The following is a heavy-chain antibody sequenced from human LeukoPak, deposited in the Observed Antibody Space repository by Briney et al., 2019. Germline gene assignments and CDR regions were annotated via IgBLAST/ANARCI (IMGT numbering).Heavy chain of an antibody. V-gene: IGHV4-61*01. J-gene: IGHJ4*02. CDR2: IYYSGST. D-gene: IGHD1-26*01. Sequence: SETLSLTCTVSGGSISSGSYYWSWIRQPPGKGLEWIGYIYYSGSTNYNPSLKSRVTISVDTSKNQFSLKLSSVTAADTAVYYCARRRAGSSIDYWGQGTLVTVSS. CDR3: ARRRAGSSIDY. CDR1: GGSISSGSYY.